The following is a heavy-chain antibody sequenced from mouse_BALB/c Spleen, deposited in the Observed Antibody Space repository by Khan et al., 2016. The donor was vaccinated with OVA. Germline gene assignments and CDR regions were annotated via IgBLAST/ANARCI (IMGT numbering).Heavy chain of an antibody. Sequence: QIQLVQSGPELKKPGETVKISCKASGYTFTNYGINWVKQAPGKGLKWMGWINTNTGEPTYAEEFKGRFAFSLETSASTAYLQLNNLKNEDTATYFCSRRNYYGSNCWFAYWGQGTLVTVSA. CDR1: GYTFTNYG. V-gene: IGHV9-3*02. D-gene: IGHD1-1*01. CDR3: SRRNYYGSNCWFAY. J-gene: IGHJ3*01. CDR2: INTNTGEP.